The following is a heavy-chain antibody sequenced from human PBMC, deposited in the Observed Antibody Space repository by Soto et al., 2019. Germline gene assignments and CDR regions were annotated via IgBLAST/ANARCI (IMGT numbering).Heavy chain of an antibody. CDR2: IYYSGST. D-gene: IGHD5-18*01. V-gene: IGHV4-39*07. CDR1: GGSISSSSYY. Sequence: SETLSLTCTVSGGSISSSSYYWGWIRQPPGKGLEWIGSIYYSGSTYYNPSLKSRVTISVDTSKNQFSLKLSSVTAADTAVYYCARGIQLWPITYYFDDWGQGTLVTVSS. J-gene: IGHJ4*02. CDR3: ARGIQLWPITYYFDD.